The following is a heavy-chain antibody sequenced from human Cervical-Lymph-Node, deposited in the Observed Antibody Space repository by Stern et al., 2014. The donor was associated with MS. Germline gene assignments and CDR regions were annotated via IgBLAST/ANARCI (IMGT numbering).Heavy chain of an antibody. D-gene: IGHD2-21*02. V-gene: IGHV2-5*02. CDR1: GFSLSTTGVG. J-gene: IGHJ3*02. Sequence: SGPTLVNPTQTLTLTCAFSGFSLSTTGVGVGWIRQPPGKALEWLALIYWDDDNRYMPYLKSRLTITKATSKSQVDLTLTNVDPVDTATYYCAHSPPSDDDAFDIWGQGTMVTISS. CDR3: AHSPPSDDDAFDI. CDR2: IYWDDDN.